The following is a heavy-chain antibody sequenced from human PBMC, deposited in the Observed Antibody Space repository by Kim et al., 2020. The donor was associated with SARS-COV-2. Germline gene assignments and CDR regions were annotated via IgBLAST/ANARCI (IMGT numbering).Heavy chain of an antibody. V-gene: IGHV3-74*01. CDR3: ASRRYTGTYYYFDY. CDR1: GFTFSSYW. Sequence: GGSLRLSCAASGFTFSSYWMHWVRQAPGKGLVWVSRINSDGGITSYADSVKGRFTISRDNAKSTLYLQINSLRAEDTAVYYCASRRYTGTYYYFDYWGQGTLVTVSS. J-gene: IGHJ4*02. CDR2: INSDGGIT. D-gene: IGHD1-26*01.